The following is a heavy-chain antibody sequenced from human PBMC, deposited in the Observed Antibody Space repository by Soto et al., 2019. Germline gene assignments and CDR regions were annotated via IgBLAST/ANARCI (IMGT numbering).Heavy chain of an antibody. CDR3: AREDPNISLLMDV. V-gene: IGHV6-1*01. CDR1: GDSVSSNRAA. D-gene: IGHD1-20*01. J-gene: IGHJ6*02. Sequence: PSQTLSLTCAISGDSVSSNRAAWHWIRQSPSRGLEWLGRTYYRSKWYNDYAVSLKSRITINPDTSKNQFSLQLISVTPEDTAVYYCAREDPNISLLMDVWGQGTTVNVSS. CDR2: TYYRSKWYN.